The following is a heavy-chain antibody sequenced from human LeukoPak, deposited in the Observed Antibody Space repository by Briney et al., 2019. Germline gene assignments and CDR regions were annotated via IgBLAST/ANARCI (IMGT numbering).Heavy chain of an antibody. Sequence: PSETLSLTCAVYGGSFSGYYWSWIRQPPGKGLEWIGEINHSGSTNYNPSLKSRVTISVDTSKNQFSLKLSSVTAADTAVYYCARYRYSSGWINWFDPWGQGTLVTVSS. D-gene: IGHD6-19*01. J-gene: IGHJ5*02. CDR3: ARYRYSSGWINWFDP. V-gene: IGHV4-34*01. CDR1: GGSFSGYY. CDR2: INHSGST.